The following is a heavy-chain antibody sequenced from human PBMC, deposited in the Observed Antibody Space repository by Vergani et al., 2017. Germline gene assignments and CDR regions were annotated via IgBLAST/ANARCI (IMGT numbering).Heavy chain of an antibody. CDR3: ATGAGPFDI. D-gene: IGHD7-27*01. CDR1: GRSFSGYY. J-gene: IGHJ4*02. CDR2: INHSGST. Sequence: QVQLQQWGAGLLKPSETLSLTCAVYGRSFSGYYWSWIRQPPGKGLEWIGEINHSGSTNYNPSLKSRVTMSIDTSKNQFSLKLTSVTAADTAVYYCATGAGPFDIWGQGTLVTVSS. V-gene: IGHV4-34*01.